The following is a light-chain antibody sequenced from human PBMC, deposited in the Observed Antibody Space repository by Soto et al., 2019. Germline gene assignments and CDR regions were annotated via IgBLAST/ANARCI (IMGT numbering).Light chain of an antibody. CDR2: GAS. CDR3: QQYSSSPLT. CDR1: QTISSW. V-gene: IGKV3-20*01. J-gene: IGKJ4*01. Sequence: TQSPSTLSGSVGDRVTITCRASQTISSWLAWYQQMPGQAPRLLIYGASNRATGIPDRFSGSGSGTDFTLTISRLEPEDFAVYYCQQYSSSPLTFGGGTKVDI.